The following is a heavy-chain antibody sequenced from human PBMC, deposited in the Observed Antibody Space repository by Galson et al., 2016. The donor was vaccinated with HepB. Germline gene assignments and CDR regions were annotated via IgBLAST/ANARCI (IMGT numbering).Heavy chain of an antibody. D-gene: IGHD1-26*01. V-gene: IGHV3-33*08. CDR3: ARVDEWADDDVGDCFHL. Sequence: SLRLSCAASGFTFSNYAMSWVRQAPGKGLEWVAVIYYDGSKTYYADSVKGRFTISRDNTKNTLYLQMNRLRADDTAVYYCARVDEWADDDVGDCFHLWGQGTLVSVSS. J-gene: IGHJ4*02. CDR1: GFTFSNYA. CDR2: IYYDGSKT.